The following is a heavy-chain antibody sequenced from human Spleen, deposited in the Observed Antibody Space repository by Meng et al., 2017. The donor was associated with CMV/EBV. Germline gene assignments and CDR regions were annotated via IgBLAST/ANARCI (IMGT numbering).Heavy chain of an antibody. J-gene: IGHJ4*02. V-gene: IGHV4-34*01. CDR3: AKKEVHGGSSTSSWYG. CDR2: INHSGST. Sequence: YGGSFSGYYWSWIRQPPGKGLEWIGEINHSGSTNYNPSLKSRVTISVDTSKNQFSLKLSSVTAADTAVYYCAKKEVHGGSSTSSWYGWGQGTLVTVSS. CDR1: GGSFSGYY. D-gene: IGHD6-13*01.